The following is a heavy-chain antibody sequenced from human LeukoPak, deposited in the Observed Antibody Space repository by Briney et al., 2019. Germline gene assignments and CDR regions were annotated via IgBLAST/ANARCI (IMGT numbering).Heavy chain of an antibody. V-gene: IGHV4-34*01. D-gene: IGHD1-26*01. Sequence: PSETLSLTCAVYGGSFSGYYWSWIRQPPGKGLEWIGEINHSGSTNYNPSLKSRVTISVDTSKNQFSLKLSSVTAADTAVYYCARWRRRQWELRVYAFDIWGQGTMVTVSS. CDR1: GGSFSGYY. J-gene: IGHJ3*02. CDR2: INHSGST. CDR3: ARWRRRQWELRVYAFDI.